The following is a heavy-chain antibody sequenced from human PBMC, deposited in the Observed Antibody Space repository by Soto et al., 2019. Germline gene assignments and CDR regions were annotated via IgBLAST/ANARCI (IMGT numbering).Heavy chain of an antibody. Sequence: GGSLRLSCAASGFTFSSYGMDGVRQAPGKGLEWVAVIWSDGSNKYYADSVKGRFTISRDNSKNTLYLQMNSLRAEDTAVYYCARQVVVVVASSADAFDIWGQGTMVTVSS. D-gene: IGHD2-15*01. CDR3: ARQVVVVVASSADAFDI. CDR2: IWSDGSNK. J-gene: IGHJ3*02. CDR1: GFTFSSYG. V-gene: IGHV3-33*01.